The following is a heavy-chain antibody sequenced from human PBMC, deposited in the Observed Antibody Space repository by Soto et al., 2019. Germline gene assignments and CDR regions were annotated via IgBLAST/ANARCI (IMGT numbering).Heavy chain of an antibody. J-gene: IGHJ4*02. V-gene: IGHV4-34*01. CDR1: GGSFSCYY. D-gene: IGHD2-15*01. CDR3: AFKGCSGGSCYSVDY. CDR2: INHSGST. Sequence: SETLSLTCAVYGGSFSCYYWSWIRQPPGKGLEWIGEINHSGSTNYNPSLKSRVTISVDTSKNQFSLKLSSVTAADTAVYYCAFKGCSGGSCYSVDYWGQGTLVTVSS.